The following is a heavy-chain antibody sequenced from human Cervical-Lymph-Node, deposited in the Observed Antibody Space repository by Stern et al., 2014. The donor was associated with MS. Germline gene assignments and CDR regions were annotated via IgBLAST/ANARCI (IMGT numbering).Heavy chain of an antibody. CDR3: ARVVRFLEWVPFDP. D-gene: IGHD3-3*01. J-gene: IGHJ5*02. V-gene: IGHV4-30-2*01. CDR2: IYEDESS. CDR1: GGSVSSGGYT. Sequence: QLQLQESGSGLVRPSQTLSLTCTVSGGSVSSGGYTLSWLRQPPGKGLEGIGYIYEDESSYYNPSLTSRVTISIDRSKNQFSLRLSSMTAADTALYYCARVVRFLEWVPFDPWGQGILVTVSS.